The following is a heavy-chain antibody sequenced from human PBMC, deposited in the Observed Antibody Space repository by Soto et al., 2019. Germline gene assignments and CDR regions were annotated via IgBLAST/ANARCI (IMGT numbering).Heavy chain of an antibody. CDR1: GFTFSSYA. Sequence: PGGSLRLSCAASGFTFSSYAMSWVRQAPGKGLEWVSGISDSGGSTYYADSVKGRFTISRDNSKNTLYLQMNSLRVEDTAVYYCAEGGVSSAARGDCWGQGTQVTVSS. CDR3: AEGGVSSAARGDC. D-gene: IGHD6-6*01. CDR2: ISDSGGST. J-gene: IGHJ4*02. V-gene: IGHV3-23*01.